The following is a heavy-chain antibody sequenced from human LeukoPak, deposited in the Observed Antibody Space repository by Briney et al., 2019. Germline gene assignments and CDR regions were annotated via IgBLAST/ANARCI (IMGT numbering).Heavy chain of an antibody. V-gene: IGHV3-43*02. CDR1: GLPIADFA. CDR2: ISGDGVST. Sequence: GGSLRLSCVASGLPIADFAMHWVRQAPGKGLEWVSLISGDGVSTFYADSVKGRFSISRDNSKNSLSLEMNSLRTEDTAMYYCAKESGKFDYWGQGTLVAVSS. J-gene: IGHJ4*02. CDR3: AKESGKFDY.